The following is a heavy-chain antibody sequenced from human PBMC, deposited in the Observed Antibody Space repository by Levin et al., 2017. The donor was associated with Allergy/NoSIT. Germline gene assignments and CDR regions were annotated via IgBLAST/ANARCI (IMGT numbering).Heavy chain of an antibody. D-gene: IGHD3-9*01. CDR3: AKTGHFDWFIDY. CDR2: ISYDGSNK. CDR1: GFTFSSYA. Sequence: GESLKISCAASGFTFSSYAMHWVRQAPGKGLEWVAVISYDGSNKYYTDSVKGRFTISRDNSKNTLYLQMNSLRAEDTAVYYCAKTGHFDWFIDYWGQGTLVTVSS. V-gene: IGHV3-30*18. J-gene: IGHJ4*02.